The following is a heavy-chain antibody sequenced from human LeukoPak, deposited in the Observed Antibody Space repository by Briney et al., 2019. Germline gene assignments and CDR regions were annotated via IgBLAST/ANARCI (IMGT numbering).Heavy chain of an antibody. CDR1: GFAFSGYN. J-gene: IGHJ4*02. CDR3: ATAGLTVGNYELFDC. CDR2: ISYNSGNM. V-gene: IGHV3-48*04. Sequence: GGSLRLSCAASGFAFSGYNMNWVRQAPGKGLEWVSYISYNSGNMYYADSVKGRFTISRVNAKNSLYLQMNTLRAEDTAVYYCATAGLTVGNYELFDCWGQGTLVTVSS. D-gene: IGHD3-3*01.